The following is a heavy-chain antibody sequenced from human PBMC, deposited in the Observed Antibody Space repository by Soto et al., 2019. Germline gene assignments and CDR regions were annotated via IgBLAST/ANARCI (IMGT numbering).Heavy chain of an antibody. CDR2: IYYSGST. J-gene: IGHJ6*02. CDR3: ARRMYYDSRGFEGGGKEV. D-gene: IGHD3-22*01. CDR1: GGSISSSSYY. V-gene: IGHV4-39*01. Sequence: SETLSLTCTVSGGSISSSSYYWGWIRQPPGKGLEWIGSIYYSGSTYYNPSLKSRVTISVDTSKNQFSLKLSSVTAADTAVYYFARRMYYDSRGFEGGGKEVWGRGTTVT.